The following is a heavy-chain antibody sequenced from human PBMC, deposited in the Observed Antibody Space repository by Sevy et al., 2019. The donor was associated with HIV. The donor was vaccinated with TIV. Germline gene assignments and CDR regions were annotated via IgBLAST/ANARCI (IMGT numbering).Heavy chain of an antibody. J-gene: IGHJ4*02. CDR2: IFYSGST. V-gene: IGHV4-30-4*01. D-gene: IGHD3-22*01. CDR3: ARQRASSGYFYFDS. Sequence: SETLSLTCTVSGGSISSGDYYWSWIRQPPGKGLEWIGYIFYSGSTYFNPSLKSRVTISLDTSKSQFSLRLSSVTAPDTAVFYCARQRASSGYFYFDSWGQGTLVTVSS. CDR1: GGSISSGDYY.